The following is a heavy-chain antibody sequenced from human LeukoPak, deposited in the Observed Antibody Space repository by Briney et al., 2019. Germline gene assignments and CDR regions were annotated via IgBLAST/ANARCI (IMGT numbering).Heavy chain of an antibody. CDR1: GGTFSSYA. D-gene: IGHD2-15*01. V-gene: IGHV1-69*01. CDR2: IIPIYGTA. CDR3: ARAPGYCSGGSCYFDY. J-gene: IGHJ4*02. Sequence: ASVKVSCKASGGTFSSYAISWVRPAPGQGLEWMGGIIPIYGTANYAQKLQGRVTITADESSSTAYMEPSSLRSEDTAVYYCARAPGYCSGGSCYFDYWGQGTLVTVSS.